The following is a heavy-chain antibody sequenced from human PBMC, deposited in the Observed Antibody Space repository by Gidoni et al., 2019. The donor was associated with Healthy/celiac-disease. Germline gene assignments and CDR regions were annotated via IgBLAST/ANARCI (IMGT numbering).Heavy chain of an antibody. CDR1: GGSISSYY. J-gene: IGHJ6*02. D-gene: IGHD3-3*01. Sequence: QVQLQESGPGLVKPSETLSLTCTVSGGSISSYYWSWLRQPPGKGLEWIGYIYYSGSTNYNPSLKSRVTISVDTSKNQFSLKLSSVTAADTAVYYCARYDFWSGRRHYYGMDVWGQGTTVTVSS. CDR2: IYYSGST. V-gene: IGHV4-59*01. CDR3: ARYDFWSGRRHYYGMDV.